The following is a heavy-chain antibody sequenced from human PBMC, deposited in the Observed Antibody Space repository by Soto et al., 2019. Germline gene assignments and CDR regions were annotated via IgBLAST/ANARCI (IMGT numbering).Heavy chain of an antibody. CDR1: VGTFSSYA. Sequence: SVKFSCEASVGTFSSYAISWVRQAPGQGLEWMGGIIPIFGTANYAQKFQGRVTITADESTSTAYMELSSLRSEDTAVYYCARGRVDTAMVTGTPFSYCYGMDVWGQGPTVTVSS. V-gene: IGHV1-69*13. CDR3: ARGRVDTAMVTGTPFSYCYGMDV. J-gene: IGHJ6*02. D-gene: IGHD5-18*01. CDR2: IIPIFGTA.